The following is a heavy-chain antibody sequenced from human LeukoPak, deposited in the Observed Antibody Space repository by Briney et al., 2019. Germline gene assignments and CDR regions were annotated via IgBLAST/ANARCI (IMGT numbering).Heavy chain of an antibody. J-gene: IGHJ4*02. CDR1: GFTFSSYG. V-gene: IGHV3-30*18. CDR3: AKDRGFWSGYGVFDY. Sequence: GGSLRLSCAASGFTFSSYGMHWVRQAPGKGLEWVAVISYDGSNKYYADSVKGRFTISRDNSKNTLYLQMNSLRAEDTAVYYRAKDRGFWSGYGVFDYWGQGTLVTVSS. D-gene: IGHD3-3*01. CDR2: ISYDGSNK.